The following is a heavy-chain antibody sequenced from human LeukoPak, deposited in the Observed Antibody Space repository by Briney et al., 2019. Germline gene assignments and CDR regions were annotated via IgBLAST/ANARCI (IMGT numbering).Heavy chain of an antibody. J-gene: IGHJ4*02. V-gene: IGHV1-18*01. CDR2: ISSYNGNT. CDR3: ARASYCSDGSCYSDY. CDR1: GYTFTSYG. Sequence: ASVKVSRKASGYTFTSYGISWVRQAPGQGLEWMGWISSYNGNTNYAQKLQGRVTMSTDTSTGTAYMELRSLKSDDTTVYYCARASYCSDGSCYSDYWGQGTLVTVSS. D-gene: IGHD2-15*01.